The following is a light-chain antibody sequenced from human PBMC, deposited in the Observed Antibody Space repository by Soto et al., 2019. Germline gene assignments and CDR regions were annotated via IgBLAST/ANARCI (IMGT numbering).Light chain of an antibody. CDR1: QGISSA. Sequence: AIQLTQSPSSPSASVGDRVTITCRASQGISSALAWYQQKPGKAPNPLIYDASSLESGVPSRFSGSGSGTEFTLTISSLQPDDFAVYYCQQYNNWPFITFGQGTRLEIK. CDR3: QQYNNWPFIT. J-gene: IGKJ5*01. CDR2: DAS. V-gene: IGKV1D-13*01.